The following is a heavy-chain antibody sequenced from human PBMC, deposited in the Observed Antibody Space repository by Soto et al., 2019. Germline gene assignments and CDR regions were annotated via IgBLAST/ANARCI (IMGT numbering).Heavy chain of an antibody. V-gene: IGHV4-59*11. J-gene: IGHJ6*02. CDR2: IYYRGST. CDR3: ARDGREASGMDA. Sequence: KPSETLSLTCTVSGGSISSRYWSWVRQAPGKGLEWIGHIYYRGSTTYNPSLRSRSTISVDTSNNQFSLKLNSVTTADTAVYYCARDGREASGMDAWGQGTKVTVSS. D-gene: IGHD1-26*01. CDR1: GGSISSRY.